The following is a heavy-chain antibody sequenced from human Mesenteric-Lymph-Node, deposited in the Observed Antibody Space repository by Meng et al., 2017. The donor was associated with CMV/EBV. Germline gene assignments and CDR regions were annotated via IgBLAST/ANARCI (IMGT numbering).Heavy chain of an antibody. J-gene: IGHJ6*02. CDR2: IIPILGIA. CDR1: GYTFNTYG. V-gene: IGHV1-69*10. Sequence: SVKVSCKASGYTFNTYGINWVRQAPGQGLEWMGGIIPILGIANYAQKFQGRVTITADKSTSTAYMELSSLRSEDTAVYYCARGTAARRNYYYYGMDVWGQGTTVTVSS. CDR3: ARGTAARRNYYYYGMDV. D-gene: IGHD6-6*01.